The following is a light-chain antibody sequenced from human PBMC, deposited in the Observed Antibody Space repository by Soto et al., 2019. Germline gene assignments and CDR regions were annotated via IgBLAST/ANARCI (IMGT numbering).Light chain of an antibody. V-gene: IGLV2-18*02. CDR3: SSYTSSSTHYV. CDR1: SSDVGSYNR. Sequence: QSVLTQPPSVSGSPGQSVTISCTGTSSDVGSYNRVSWYQQPPGTAPKLMIYEVSNRPSGVPDRLSGSKSGNTASLTISGLQAEDEADYYCSSYTSSSTHYVFGTGTKVTVL. J-gene: IGLJ1*01. CDR2: EVS.